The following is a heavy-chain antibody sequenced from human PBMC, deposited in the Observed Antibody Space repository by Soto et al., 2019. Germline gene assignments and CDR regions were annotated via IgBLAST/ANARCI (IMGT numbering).Heavy chain of an antibody. J-gene: IGHJ6*03. D-gene: IGHD2-15*01. CDR1: GGSISSYY. V-gene: IGHV4-59*01. CDR3: ARIPIVADPFPYYYYMDV. CDR2: IYYSGST. Sequence: PSETLSLTCTVSGGSISSYYWSWIRQPPGKGLEWIGYIYYSGSTNYNPSLKSRVTISVDTSKNQFSLKLSSVTAADTAVYYCARIPIVADPFPYYYYMDVWGKGTTVTVSS.